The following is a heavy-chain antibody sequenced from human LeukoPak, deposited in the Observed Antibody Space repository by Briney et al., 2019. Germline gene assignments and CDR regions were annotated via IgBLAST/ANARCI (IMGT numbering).Heavy chain of an antibody. D-gene: IGHD3-10*01. J-gene: IGHJ6*02. V-gene: IGHV4-4*07. CDR3: ARDRVHYGMDV. Sequence: SSETLSLTCTVSGGSISSYYWSWIRQPAGKGLEWIGRIYTSGSTNYNPSLKSRVTMSVDTSKNQFSLKLSSVTAADTAVYCCARDRVHYGMDVWGQGTTVTVSS. CDR1: GGSISSYY. CDR2: IYTSGST.